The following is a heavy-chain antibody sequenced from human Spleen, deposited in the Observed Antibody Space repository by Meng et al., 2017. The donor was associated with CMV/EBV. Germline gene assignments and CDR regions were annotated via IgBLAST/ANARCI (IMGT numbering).Heavy chain of an antibody. CDR2: IYHSGGT. CDR1: GGSIRISTW. J-gene: IGHJ4*02. V-gene: IGHV4-4*02. CDR3: ARDPYATGWAG. D-gene: IGHD6-19*01. Sequence: QMQLPESGPGLVKPSGTLSLTCAVSGGSIRISTWWSWVRQPPGKGLEWIGEIYHSGGTNYNPSLRGRVTISLDKSKNQFSPTLRSVTAADTAVYYCARDPYATGWAGWGQGTLVTVSS.